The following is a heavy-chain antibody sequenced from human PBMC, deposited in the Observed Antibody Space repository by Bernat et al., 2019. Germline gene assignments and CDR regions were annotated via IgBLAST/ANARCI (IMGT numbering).Heavy chain of an antibody. V-gene: IGHV4-34*01. CDR2: INHSGST. Sequence: QVQLQQWGAGLLKPSETLSLTCAAYGGSFSGYQWSWVRQPPGKRLEWIGEINHSGSTNYNPSLKSRVTISVDTSKNQFSLKLSAVTAADTAVYYCAGRPDGFDVWGQGTMVTVSS. D-gene: IGHD1-26*01. CDR3: AGRPDGFDV. CDR1: GGSFSGYQ. J-gene: IGHJ3*01.